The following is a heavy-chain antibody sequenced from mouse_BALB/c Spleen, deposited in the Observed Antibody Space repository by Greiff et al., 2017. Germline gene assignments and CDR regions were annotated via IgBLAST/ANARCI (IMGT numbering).Heavy chain of an antibody. D-gene: IGHD1-1*01. Sequence: VQLTESGPSLVKPSQTLSLTCSVTGVSIPSVYCNWIRKFPGNKLEYMGYICYSGSTYYNPSLKSRISITRDTSKNQYYLQLNSMTTEDTATYYCAREYSDSSWFAYWGQGTLVTVSA. V-gene: IGHV3-8*02. CDR3: AREYSDSSWFAY. J-gene: IGHJ3*01. CDR2: ICYSGST. CDR1: GVSIPSVY.